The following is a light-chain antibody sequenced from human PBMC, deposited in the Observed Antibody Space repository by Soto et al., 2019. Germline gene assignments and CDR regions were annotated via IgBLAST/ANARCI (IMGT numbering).Light chain of an antibody. CDR1: SSDVGIYNY. CDR3: SSYTNSSHRV. V-gene: IGLV2-14*01. CDR2: EVT. Sequence: QSVLTQPASVSGSPGQSIAISCTGSSSDVGIYNYVSWYQQHSGKVPKLIIYEVTNRPSGVSNRFSGSKSGNTASLTISGLQAEAEADYYCSSYTNSSHRVFGNGTKVTV. J-gene: IGLJ1*01.